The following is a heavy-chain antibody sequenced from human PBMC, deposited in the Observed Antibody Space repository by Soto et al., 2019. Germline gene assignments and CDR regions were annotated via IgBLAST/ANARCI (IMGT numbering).Heavy chain of an antibody. Sequence: SVKVSCKASGGTFSSYAISWVRQAPGQGLEWMGGIIPIFGTANYAQKFQGRVTITADKSTSTAYMELSRLRSDDTAVYYCAREAIVAGATTGMDVWGQGTTVTVSS. CDR1: GGTFSSYA. V-gene: IGHV1-69*06. CDR3: AREAIVAGATTGMDV. J-gene: IGHJ6*02. D-gene: IGHD1-26*01. CDR2: IIPIFGTA.